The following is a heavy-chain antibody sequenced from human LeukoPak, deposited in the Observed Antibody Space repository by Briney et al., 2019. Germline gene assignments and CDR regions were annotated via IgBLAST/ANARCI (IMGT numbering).Heavy chain of an antibody. Sequence: GGSLRLSCAASEFTFSSYAMHWVRQAPGKGLDWVAVISYDGTIKYYADSVKGRFTISRDNSKNTLYLQMNSLRAEDTAVYYCAREDYGGRKGGVDYWGQGTLVTVAS. CDR1: EFTFSSYA. J-gene: IGHJ4*02. CDR3: AREDYGGRKGGVDY. D-gene: IGHD4-23*01. V-gene: IGHV3-30*04. CDR2: ISYDGTIK.